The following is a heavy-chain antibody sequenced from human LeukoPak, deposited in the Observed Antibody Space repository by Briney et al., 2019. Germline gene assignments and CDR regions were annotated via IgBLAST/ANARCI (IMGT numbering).Heavy chain of an antibody. V-gene: IGHV3-21*01. CDR1: GFTFSSYS. D-gene: IGHD6-19*01. CDR3: ARKGHPREYSSGCYTL. Sequence: GGSLRLSCAASGFTFSSYSMNWVRQAPGKGLEWVSSISSSSSYIYYADSVKGRFTISRDNAKNSLYLQMNSLRAEDTAVYYCARKGHPREYSSGCYTLWGQGTLVTVSS. J-gene: IGHJ4*02. CDR2: ISSSSSYI.